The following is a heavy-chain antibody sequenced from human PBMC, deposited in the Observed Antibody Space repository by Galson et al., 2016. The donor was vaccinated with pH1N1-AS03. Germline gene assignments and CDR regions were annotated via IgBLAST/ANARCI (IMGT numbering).Heavy chain of an antibody. CDR2: IRDSGSRT. Sequence: SLRLSCAASGFTFSTYAMTWVRQAPGKGLEWVSGIRDSGSRTDYADSVRGRFTISRDNSKNTLYLQMNSLSAEDSAVYYCPRGHSGPWLNGVWLWDYWGLGTLVPVAS. J-gene: IGHJ4*02. V-gene: IGHV3-23*01. CDR3: PRGHSGPWLNGVWLWDY. D-gene: IGHD2-8*01. CDR1: GFTFSTYA.